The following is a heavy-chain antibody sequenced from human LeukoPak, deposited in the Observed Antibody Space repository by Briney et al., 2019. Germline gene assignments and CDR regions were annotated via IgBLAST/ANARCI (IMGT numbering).Heavy chain of an antibody. CDR3: AKDFVVVPGNVNYFDS. J-gene: IGHJ4*02. V-gene: IGHV3-23*01. D-gene: IGHD2-21*02. Sequence: GGSLRLSCAASGFTFSSYEMNWVRQAPGKGLEWVSGISGSGDSTYSADSVKGRFTISRDNFKNTLYLRMKSLRADDTAMYYCAKDFVVVPGNVNYFDSWGQGTLVTVSS. CDR1: GFTFSSYE. CDR2: ISGSGDST.